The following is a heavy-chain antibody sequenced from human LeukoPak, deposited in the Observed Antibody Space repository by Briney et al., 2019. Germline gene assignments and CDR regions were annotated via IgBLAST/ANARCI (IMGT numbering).Heavy chain of an antibody. CDR2: SRSKARSYTT. V-gene: IGHV3-72*01. CDR1: GFTFSDNF. Sequence: GGSLSLSCAASGFTFSDNFLDWVRQAPGKGLEWVGRSRSKARSYTTAYAASVKGRFTISRDESKNSLYLQMHSLKTEHTAVYHCARVGGVAGSGYLDYWRQPTQVTDSS. CDR3: ARVGGVAGSGYLDY. D-gene: IGHD6-19*01. J-gene: IGHJ4*02.